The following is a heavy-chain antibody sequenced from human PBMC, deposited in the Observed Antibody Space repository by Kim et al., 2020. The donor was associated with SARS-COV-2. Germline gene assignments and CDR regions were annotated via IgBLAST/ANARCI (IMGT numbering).Heavy chain of an antibody. Sequence: GSTSYTPSLKSRVTISVDTSKNQFSLKLSSVTAADTAVYYCARDQVGAQYWGQGTLVTVSS. V-gene: IGHV4-39*01. D-gene: IGHD1-26*01. CDR2: GST. CDR3: ARDQVGAQY. J-gene: IGHJ4*02.